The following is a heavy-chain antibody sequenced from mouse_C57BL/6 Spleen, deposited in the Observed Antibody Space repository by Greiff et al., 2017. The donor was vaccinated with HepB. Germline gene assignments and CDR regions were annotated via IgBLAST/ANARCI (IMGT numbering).Heavy chain of an antibody. CDR1: GFTFSSYT. CDR3: ARQGNPYYFDY. Sequence: EVQLVESGGGLVKPGGSLKLSCAASGFTFSSYTMSWVRQTPEKRLEWVATISGGGGNTYYPDSVKGRFTISRDNAKNTLYLQMSSLRSEDTALYYCARQGNPYYFDYWGQGTTLTVSS. V-gene: IGHV5-9*01. D-gene: IGHD2-1*01. J-gene: IGHJ2*01. CDR2: ISGGGGNT.